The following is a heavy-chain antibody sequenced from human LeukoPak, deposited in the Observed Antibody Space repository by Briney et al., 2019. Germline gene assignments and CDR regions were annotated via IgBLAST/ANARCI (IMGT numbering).Heavy chain of an antibody. CDR1: GFTVSSNY. J-gene: IGHJ3*02. CDR3: AKDTDSSSWYGSAFDI. D-gene: IGHD6-13*01. V-gene: IGHV3-53*05. CDR2: IYGGGST. Sequence: GGSLRLSCAASGFTVSSNYMSWVRQAPGKGLEWVSVIYGGGSTYYADSVKGRFTISRDNSKNTLYLQMNSLRAEDTAVYYCAKDTDSSSWYGSAFDIWGQGTMVTVSS.